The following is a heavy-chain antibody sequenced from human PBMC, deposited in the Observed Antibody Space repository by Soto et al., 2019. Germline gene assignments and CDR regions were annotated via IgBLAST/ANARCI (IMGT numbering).Heavy chain of an antibody. CDR1: GGTFSSYA. CDR2: IIPIFGTA. V-gene: IGHV1-69*12. CDR3: ARSHTGVRFYYGMDV. D-gene: IGHD3-10*01. Sequence: QVQLVQSGAEVKKPGSSVKVSCKASGGTFSSYAISWVRQAPGQGLEWMGGIIPIFGTANYAQKFQGRVTITAEDSTSTAYMELSSLISEDTAVYYCARSHTGVRFYYGMDVWGQGTTVTVSS. J-gene: IGHJ6*02.